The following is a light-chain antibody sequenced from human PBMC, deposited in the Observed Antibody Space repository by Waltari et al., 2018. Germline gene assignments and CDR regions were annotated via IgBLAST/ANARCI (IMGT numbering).Light chain of an antibody. J-gene: IGLJ1*01. Sequence: SYVMTQPPSVSVAPGETARLTCGGDHIGSYSVHWYQQKPGQAPVLVIRDASDRPSVIPWRFTGSNSSNTATLTISRVEAVDEANYYCQVLHAAIGPGVFGTGTEVTV. CDR3: QVLHAAIGPGV. CDR2: DAS. V-gene: IGLV3-21*04. CDR1: HIGSYS.